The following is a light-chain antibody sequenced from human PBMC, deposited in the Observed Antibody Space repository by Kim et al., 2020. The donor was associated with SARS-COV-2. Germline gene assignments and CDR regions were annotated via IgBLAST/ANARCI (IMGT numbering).Light chain of an antibody. J-gene: IGKJ5*01. CDR3: QQRISWPLT. CDR2: DAS. V-gene: IGKV3-11*01. CDR1: QSVGSR. Sequence: EIVLTQSLATLSLSPGERATLSCRASQSVGSRLAWYRQKPGQAPRLLIDDASNRATGIPARFSGSGSGTDFTLTISSLEPEDFAVYYCQQRISWPLTFGQGTRLEIK.